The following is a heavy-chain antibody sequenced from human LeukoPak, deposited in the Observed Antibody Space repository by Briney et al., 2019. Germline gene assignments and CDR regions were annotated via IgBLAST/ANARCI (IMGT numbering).Heavy chain of an antibody. D-gene: IGHD6-19*01. J-gene: IGHJ5*02. CDR3: ARAVNWFDP. CDR2: IYHSGST. CDR1: GYSISSGYY. Sequence: SETLSLTCAVSGYSISSGYYWGWIRQPPGKGLEWIGSIYHSGSTHYNPSLKSRVTISVDTSKNQFSLKLSSVTAADTAVYYCARAVNWFDPWGQGTLVTVSS. V-gene: IGHV4-38-2*01.